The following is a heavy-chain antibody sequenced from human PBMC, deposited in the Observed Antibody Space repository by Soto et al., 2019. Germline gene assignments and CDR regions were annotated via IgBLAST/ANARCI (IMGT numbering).Heavy chain of an antibody. CDR3: AREVVEVVETTSLWFDP. CDR1: GYTFTTHD. D-gene: IGHD2-15*01. V-gene: IGHV1-8*01. CDR2: MTTNTNST. Sequence: SVKVSCKASGYTFTTHDIHWVRQAPGQGLEWVGWMTTNTNSTDCAQKFQGRVTLTWNTSISTAYLELKRLKFDDTAVYYCAREVVEVVETTSLWFDPWGQGTLVTVSS. J-gene: IGHJ5*02.